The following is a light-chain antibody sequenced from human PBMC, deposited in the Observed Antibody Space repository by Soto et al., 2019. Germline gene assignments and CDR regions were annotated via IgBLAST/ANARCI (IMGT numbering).Light chain of an antibody. J-gene: IGLJ1*01. V-gene: IGLV2-8*01. CDR3: CSYGGGNNFYV. CDR1: SSDIGTYDY. Sequence: QSFLTQPASVSGSPGRSITISCTGTSSDIGTYDYVSWYQHLPDKAPKLIIYEVSKRPSGVPDRFSGSKSGNTASLTVSGLQAEDEGDYYCCSYGGGNNFYVFGTGTKVTVL. CDR2: EVS.